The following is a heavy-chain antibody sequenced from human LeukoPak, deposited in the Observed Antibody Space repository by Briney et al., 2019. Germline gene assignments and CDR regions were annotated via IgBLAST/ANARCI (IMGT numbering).Heavy chain of an antibody. Sequence: PGGSLRLSCAASGFAFSSFGIHWVRQAPGKGLEWVSAISGSGGSTYYADSVKGRFTISRDNSKNTLYLQMNSLRAEDTAVYYCAKDNAAYSGFFDAFDIWGQGTMVTVSS. CDR3: AKDNAAYSGFFDAFDI. CDR1: GFAFSSFG. CDR2: ISGSGGST. J-gene: IGHJ3*02. V-gene: IGHV3-23*01. D-gene: IGHD5-12*01.